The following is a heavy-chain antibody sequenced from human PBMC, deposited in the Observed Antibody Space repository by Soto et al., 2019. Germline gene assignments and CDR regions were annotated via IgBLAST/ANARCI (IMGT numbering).Heavy chain of an antibody. CDR3: ARDLGNCISTSCYAFDI. J-gene: IGHJ3*02. CDR1: GFNCSSYA. Sequence: PGGSMRLSCEASGFNCSSYAMHWVRQAPGKGLEWVAVISYDGSNKYYADSVKGRFTISRDNSKNTLYLQMNSLRAEDTAVYYCARDLGNCISTSCYAFDIWGQGTMVTVSS. D-gene: IGHD2-2*01. V-gene: IGHV3-30-3*01. CDR2: ISYDGSNK.